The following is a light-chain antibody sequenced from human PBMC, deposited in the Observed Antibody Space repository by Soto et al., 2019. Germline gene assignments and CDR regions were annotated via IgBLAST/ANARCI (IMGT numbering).Light chain of an antibody. J-gene: IGLJ1*01. CDR1: ASTIGRNY. V-gene: IGLV1-47*01. CDR2: RNS. Sequence: QSVLTQSPSASGTPGQRDTISCSGSASTIGRNYVYWYQQLPGTAPKLLIYRNSQRPSGVPDRFSGSKSGTSASLAISGLRSEDEADYYCAAWDDNLSGLYVFGAGTKLTVL. CDR3: AAWDDNLSGLYV.